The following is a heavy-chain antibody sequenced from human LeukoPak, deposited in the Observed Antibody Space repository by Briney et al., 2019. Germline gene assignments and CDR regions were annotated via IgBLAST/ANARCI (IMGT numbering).Heavy chain of an antibody. CDR3: ARDSPDGSGTYYNDSPDY. CDR2: ISAYNGNT. D-gene: IGHD3-10*01. CDR1: AYTFSSYG. V-gene: IGHV1-18*01. Sequence: GASVKVSCKASAYTFSSYGISWVRQPPGQGLERMGWISAYNGNTNYRQILQGRVTMTTDTYTSTAYMDLRGLRSDDTAIYYCARDSPDGSGTYYNDSPDYWGQGTLVTVSS. J-gene: IGHJ4*02.